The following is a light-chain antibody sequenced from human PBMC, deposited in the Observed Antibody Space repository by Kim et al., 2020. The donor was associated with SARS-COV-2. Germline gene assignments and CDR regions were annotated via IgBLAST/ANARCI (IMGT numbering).Light chain of an antibody. V-gene: IGLV3-19*01. CDR1: SLRSYY. Sequence: VVLGQTDRITCQGDSLRSYYATWYQQKPGQAPIVFIYGKNNRPSGIPDRFSGSSSGNTASLTITGTQAGDEADYYCNSRDSNDNVVFGGGTQLTVL. J-gene: IGLJ2*01. CDR2: GKN. CDR3: NSRDSNDNVV.